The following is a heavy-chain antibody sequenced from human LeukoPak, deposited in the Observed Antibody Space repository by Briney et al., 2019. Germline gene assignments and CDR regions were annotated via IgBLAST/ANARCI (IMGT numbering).Heavy chain of an antibody. J-gene: IGHJ4*02. CDR3: ARDPGVVAFHYFDF. CDR1: GFTFSSHA. V-gene: IGHV3-23*01. CDR2: IGGRGGST. D-gene: IGHD3-3*01. Sequence: PGGSLTLSCAASGFTFSSHAMAWVRQAPGKGLEWVSAIGGRGGSTYYADSVKGRFTISRDNSKNTVYLQMNSLRAEDTAVYYCARDPGVVAFHYFDFWGQGTLVTVSS.